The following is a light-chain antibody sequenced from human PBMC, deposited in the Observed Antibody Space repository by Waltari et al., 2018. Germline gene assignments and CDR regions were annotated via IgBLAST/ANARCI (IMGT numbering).Light chain of an antibody. CDR2: AAS. Sequence: DIQMTQSPSSLSASVGDRVTITCRASQSISSYLNWYQQKQGKAPKLLIYAASSLQSGVPSRFSGSGSGTDFTLTISSLQPEDFATYYCQQGYSTPPYTFGQGTKLEI. CDR3: QQGYSTPPYT. CDR1: QSISSY. J-gene: IGKJ2*01. V-gene: IGKV1-39*01.